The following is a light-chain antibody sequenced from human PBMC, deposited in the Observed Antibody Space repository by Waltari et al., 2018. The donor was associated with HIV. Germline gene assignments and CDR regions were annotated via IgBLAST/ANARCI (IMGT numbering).Light chain of an antibody. V-gene: IGLV1-47*01. CDR3: GVWDSTLKQWL. CDR2: RNY. Sequence: ASGTPGQTVTISCSGSTSNVETQWVYWYQQLPGTAPKLLIYRNYQRPSGVPDRFSSSKSGASASLIISGLRSEDEADYSCGVWDSTLKQWLFGGGTKLTVL. CDR1: TSNVETQW. J-gene: IGLJ3*02.